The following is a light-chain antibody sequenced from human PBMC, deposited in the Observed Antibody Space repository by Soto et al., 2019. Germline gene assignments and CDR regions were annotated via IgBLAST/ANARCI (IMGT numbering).Light chain of an antibody. CDR2: DVI. V-gene: IGLV2-14*03. Sequence: QSALTQPASVSGSPGQSITISCTGSSSDVGGYNSVSWYQHHPGKAPKLIIYDVINRPSGVSNRFSGSKSANTASLTISGLQAEDEADYYCSSYTSSGTLGVFGGGTQLTVL. CDR3: SSYTSSGTLGV. J-gene: IGLJ2*01. CDR1: SSDVGGYNS.